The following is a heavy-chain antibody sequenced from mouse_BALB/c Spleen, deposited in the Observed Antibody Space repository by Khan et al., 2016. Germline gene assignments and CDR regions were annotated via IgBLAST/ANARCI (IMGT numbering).Heavy chain of an antibody. Sequence: QIQLVQSGPELKKPGETVNISCKASGYPFTNYGMNWVKQAPGKGLKWMGWINTKTGEPTYAEEFKGRFAFSLETSASTASLQINNHKNEDTATYFCARDFGTSWFTYWGQGTLVTVSA. J-gene: IGHJ3*01. CDR2: INTKTGEP. D-gene: IGHD1-1*02. CDR3: ARDFGTSWFTY. CDR1: GYPFTNYG. V-gene: IGHV9-3*02.